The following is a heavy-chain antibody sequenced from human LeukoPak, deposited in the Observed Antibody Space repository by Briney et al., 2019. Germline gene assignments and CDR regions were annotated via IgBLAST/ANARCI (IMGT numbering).Heavy chain of an antibody. CDR3: ATYRQVLLPFES. CDR2: IFPNGGEI. V-gene: IGHV3-23*01. Sequence: GGSLRLSCAASGFTFTTFAMIWVRQPPGKGLEWVSSIFPNGGEINYADSVRGRFTISRDNSKSTLSLQMNSLRAEDTAIYYCATYRQVLLPFESGGQGTLVTVLS. CDR1: GFTFTTFA. D-gene: IGHD2-8*02. J-gene: IGHJ4*02.